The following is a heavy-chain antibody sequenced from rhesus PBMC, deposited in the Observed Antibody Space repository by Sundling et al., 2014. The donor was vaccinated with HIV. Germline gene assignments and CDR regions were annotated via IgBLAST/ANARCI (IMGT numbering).Heavy chain of an antibody. J-gene: IGHJ4*01. CDR2: ISGNSGST. D-gene: IGHD1-20*01. CDR1: GGSFSNYY. CDR3: ARVWGNRYFDY. V-gene: IGHV4-165*01. Sequence: QVQLQESGPGLVKPSETLSLTCTVSGGSFSNYYWGWIRQPPGKGLEWIGYISGNSGSTDYNPSLKSRVSILIDISKSQFSLKLSSVTAADTAVYYCARVWGNRYFDYWGQGVLVIVSS.